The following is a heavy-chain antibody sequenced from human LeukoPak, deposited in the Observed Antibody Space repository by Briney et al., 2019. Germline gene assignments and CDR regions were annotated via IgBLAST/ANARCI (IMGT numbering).Heavy chain of an antibody. CDR3: ARLAVGATPFDY. V-gene: IGHV4-59*08. Sequence: SETLSLTCTVSGGSISSYYWSWIRQPPGKGLEWIGYIYYSGSTNYNPSLKSRVTISVDTSKNQFSLKLSSVTAADTAVYYCARLAVGATPFDYWGQGTLVTVSS. CDR2: IYYSGST. D-gene: IGHD1-26*01. J-gene: IGHJ4*02. CDR1: GGSISSYY.